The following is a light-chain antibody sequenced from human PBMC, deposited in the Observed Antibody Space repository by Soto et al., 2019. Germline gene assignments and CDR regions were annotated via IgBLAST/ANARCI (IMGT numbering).Light chain of an antibody. J-gene: IGKJ1*01. CDR1: QSISSW. Sequence: DIQMTQSPSTLSASVGDRVTITCRASQSISSWLAWYQQKPGKAPKLLIYKASSLESGVPSGFSGSGSGTDFTLTIRSLQPDDFGSYYCQQYNSYRCTFGQGTQVEVK. CDR2: KAS. CDR3: QQYNSYRCT. V-gene: IGKV1-5*03.